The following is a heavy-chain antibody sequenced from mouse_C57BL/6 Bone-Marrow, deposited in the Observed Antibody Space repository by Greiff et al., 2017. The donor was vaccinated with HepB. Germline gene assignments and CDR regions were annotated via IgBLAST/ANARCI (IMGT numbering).Heavy chain of an antibody. CDR1: GYTFTSYW. CDR2: IDPSDSYT. J-gene: IGHJ2*01. CDR3: ARTSFHYYGSSYLYYFDY. Sequence: QVQLQQPGAELVMPGASVKLSCKASGYTFTSYWMHWVKQRPGQGLEWIGEIDPSDSYTNYNQKFKGKSTLTVDKSSSTAYMQLSSLTSDDSAVYYCARTSFHYYGSSYLYYFDYWGQGTTLTVSS. V-gene: IGHV1-69*01. D-gene: IGHD1-1*01.